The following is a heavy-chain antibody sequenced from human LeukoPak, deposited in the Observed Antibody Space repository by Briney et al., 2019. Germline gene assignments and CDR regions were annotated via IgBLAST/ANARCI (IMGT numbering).Heavy chain of an antibody. CDR1: GFTFSSYA. Sequence: PGGSLRLSCAVSGFTFSSYAMSWVRQAPGQGLEWVSSINNGGSGTYYADSVKGRFTISRDNSKNTMYLQMNSLRAEDTAVYYCTTDLGYNRWNAIEYWGQGTLVTVSS. J-gene: IGHJ4*02. CDR2: INNGGSGT. CDR3: TTDLGYNRWNAIEY. D-gene: IGHD1-1*01. V-gene: IGHV3-23*01.